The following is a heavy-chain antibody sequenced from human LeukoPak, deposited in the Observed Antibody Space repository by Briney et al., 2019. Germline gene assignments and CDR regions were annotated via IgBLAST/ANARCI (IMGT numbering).Heavy chain of an antibody. V-gene: IGHV3-23*01. CDR2: ISGSGGST. CDR1: GFTFSSYA. J-gene: IGHJ4*02. D-gene: IGHD5-12*01. CDR3: AKTLSGYDIGFDY. Sequence: GGSLRLSCAASGFTFSSYAMSWVRQAPGKGLEWVSVISGSGGSTDYADSVKGRFTISRDNSKNTLYLQMNSLRAEDTAVYYCAKTLSGYDIGFDYWGQGTLVTVSS.